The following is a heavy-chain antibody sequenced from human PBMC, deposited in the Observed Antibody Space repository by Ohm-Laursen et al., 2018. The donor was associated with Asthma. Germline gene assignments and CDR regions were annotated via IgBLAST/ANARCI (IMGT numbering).Heavy chain of an antibody. D-gene: IGHD1-26*01. V-gene: IGHV3-30*18. Sequence: SLRLSCSASGFTFSSYGMHWVRQAPGKGLEWVAVISYDGSNKYYADSVKGRFTISRDNSKNTLYLQMNSLRDEDTALYYCAKALVGAPLYYHYYGMDVWGQGTTVTASS. CDR2: ISYDGSNK. CDR3: AKALVGAPLYYHYYGMDV. CDR1: GFTFSSYG. J-gene: IGHJ6*02.